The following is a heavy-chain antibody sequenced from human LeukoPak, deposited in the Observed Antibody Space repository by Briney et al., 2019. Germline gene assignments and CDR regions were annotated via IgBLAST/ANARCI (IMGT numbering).Heavy chain of an antibody. Sequence: PGGSLRLSCAASGFTFRSYWMTWVRQAPGKGLEWVANINQDGSEKYYVDSVKGRFTLSRDNVQNSLYLQMNSLRAEDTAVYYCASSTGYSYGYFDYWGQGTLVTVSS. V-gene: IGHV3-7*01. D-gene: IGHD5-18*01. CDR3: ASSTGYSYGYFDY. J-gene: IGHJ4*02. CDR1: GFTFRSYW. CDR2: INQDGSEK.